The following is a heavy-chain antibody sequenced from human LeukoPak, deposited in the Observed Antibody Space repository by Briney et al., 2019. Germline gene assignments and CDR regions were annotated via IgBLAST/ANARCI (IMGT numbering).Heavy chain of an antibody. CDR1: GYTFTSYG. CDR2: ISAYNGNT. Sequence: GASVKVFCKASGYTFTSYGISWVRQAPAQGLEWMVWISAYNGNTNYAQKLQGRVTMTTDTSTSTAYMELRSLRSDDTAVYYCARGFVVVPAAPFDYWGQGTLVTVSS. D-gene: IGHD2-2*01. J-gene: IGHJ4*02. V-gene: IGHV1-18*01. CDR3: ARGFVVVPAAPFDY.